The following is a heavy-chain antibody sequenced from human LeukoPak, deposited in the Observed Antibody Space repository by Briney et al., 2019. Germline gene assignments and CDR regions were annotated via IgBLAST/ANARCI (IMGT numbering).Heavy chain of an antibody. D-gene: IGHD6-13*01. J-gene: IGHJ4*02. CDR2: ISGSGGST. CDR1: GFTFSDYY. V-gene: IGHV3-23*01. CDR3: AKLGSSSWYYFDY. Sequence: GGSLRLSCAASGFTFSDYYMSWIRQAPGKGLEWVSAISGSGGSTYYADSVKGRFTISRDNSKNTLYLQMNSLRAEDTAVYYCAKLGSSSWYYFDYWGQGTLVTVSS.